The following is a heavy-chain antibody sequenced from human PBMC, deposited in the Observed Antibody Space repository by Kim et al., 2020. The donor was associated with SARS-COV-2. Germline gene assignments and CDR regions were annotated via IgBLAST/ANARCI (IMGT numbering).Heavy chain of an antibody. CDR3: ARDLNFVVVTANDGVDI. J-gene: IGHJ3*02. D-gene: IGHD2-21*02. V-gene: IGHV3-30*07. Sequence: VKGRFHISRDNSKHTLFLQMNSLRAEDTAVYYCARDLNFVVVTANDGVDIWGQGTMVTVSS.